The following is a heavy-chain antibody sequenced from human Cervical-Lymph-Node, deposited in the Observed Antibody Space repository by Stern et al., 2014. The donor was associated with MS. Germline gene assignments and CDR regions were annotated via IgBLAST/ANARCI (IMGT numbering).Heavy chain of an antibody. CDR3: ASTYYYGSWSPLFYYGMDV. Sequence: QLQLQESGPGLVKPSETLSLTCTVSGGSISSYYWSWIRQPPGKGLEWIGYIYYSGSTNYKPSLKSRVTISVDTSKNQFSLKLSSVTAADTAVYYCASTYYYGSWSPLFYYGMDVWGQGTTVTVSS. V-gene: IGHV4-59*01. J-gene: IGHJ6*02. D-gene: IGHD3-10*01. CDR2: IYYSGST. CDR1: GGSISSYY.